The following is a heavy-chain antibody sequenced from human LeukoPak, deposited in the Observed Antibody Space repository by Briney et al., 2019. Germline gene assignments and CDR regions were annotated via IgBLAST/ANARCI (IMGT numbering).Heavy chain of an antibody. CDR3: ATRVRMIRDAFDI. V-gene: IGHV1-24*01. J-gene: IGHJ3*02. D-gene: IGHD3-22*01. CDR2: FGPEDGET. CDR1: GYTLTELS. Sequence: GASVKVYCKVSGYTLTELSMHWVRQAPGKGLEWMGGFGPEDGETIYAQKFQGRVTMTEDTSTDTAYMELSSLRSEDTAVYYCATRVRMIRDAFDIWGQGTMVTVSS.